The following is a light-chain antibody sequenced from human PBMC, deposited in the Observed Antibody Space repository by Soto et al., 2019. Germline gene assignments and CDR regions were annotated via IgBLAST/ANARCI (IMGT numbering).Light chain of an antibody. J-gene: IGKJ5*01. Sequence: EILMAQSPTTLSVSPGERATLSCRASQGIDIDLAWYQQKPGQAPRLLIFGASTRATGIPARFSGSGSGTEFSLIINSLQSEDFAVYYCQQYSAWPITFGQGTRLDIK. CDR2: GAS. V-gene: IGKV3-15*01. CDR3: QQYSAWPIT. CDR1: QGIDID.